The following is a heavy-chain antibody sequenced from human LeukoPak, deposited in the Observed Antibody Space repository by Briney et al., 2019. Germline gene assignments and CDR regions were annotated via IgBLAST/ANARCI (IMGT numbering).Heavy chain of an antibody. CDR1: GGSISSSNW. V-gene: IGHV4-4*02. CDR3: ARGGITMVRGVII. J-gene: IGHJ4*02. CDR2: IYHSGST. Sequence: PSETLSLTCTVSGGSISSSNWWSWVRQPPGKGLEWIGEIYHSGSTNYNPSLKSRVTISVDKSKSQFSLKLSSVTAADTAVYYCARGGITMVRGVIIWGQGTLVTVSS. D-gene: IGHD3-10*01.